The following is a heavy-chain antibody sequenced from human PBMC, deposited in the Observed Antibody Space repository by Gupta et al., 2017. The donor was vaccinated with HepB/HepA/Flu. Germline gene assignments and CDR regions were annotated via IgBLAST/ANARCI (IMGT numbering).Heavy chain of an antibody. D-gene: IGHD2/OR15-2a*01. CDR3: SRDTFGPYDY. J-gene: IGHJ4*02. Sequence: EVQLAESGGGLVQPGGSLRLSYAASGFTVSSYWMHWVRQAPGKGLVWVSRMNQHGSVINYADSVKGRFTISRDNTKNALYLQMNSLRAEDTAIYFCSRDTFGPYDYWGQGTLVTVSS. CDR1: GFTVSSYW. V-gene: IGHV3-74*01. CDR2: MNQHGSVI.